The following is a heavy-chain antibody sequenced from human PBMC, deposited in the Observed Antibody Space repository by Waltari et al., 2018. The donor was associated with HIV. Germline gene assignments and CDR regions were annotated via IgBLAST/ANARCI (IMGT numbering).Heavy chain of an antibody. V-gene: IGHV3-7*01. D-gene: IGHD6-19*01. CDR3: ARVYSSSSGRALDS. CDR1: GCTFSSSW. Sequence: EVQLVESGGGLVQPGGSLRLSCAASGCTFSSSWMSWVSQAPGKGLEWVANIKQDGSEKDYVDSVKGRFTMSRDNAKNSLYLQMNSPRAEDTAVYYCARVYSSSSGRALDSWGQGTLVTVSS. J-gene: IGHJ5*01. CDR2: IKQDGSEK.